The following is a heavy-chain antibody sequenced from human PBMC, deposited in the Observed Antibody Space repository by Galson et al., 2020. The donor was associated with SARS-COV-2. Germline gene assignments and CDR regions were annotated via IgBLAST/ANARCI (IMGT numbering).Heavy chain of an antibody. CDR3: ARQSDYLHEEYYLDY. J-gene: IGHJ4*02. D-gene: IGHD6-6*01. CDR2: ISYGGST. Sequence: SETLSLNCSVSGGSFSSNIYYWGWIRQPPGKGLEWIGTISYGGSTYYNPSLSSRVTLSVETSKSRFSLKVSSVTAADTAVYYCARQSDYLHEEYYLDYWGQGTLVTVSS. V-gene: IGHV4-39*01. CDR1: GGSFSSNIYY.